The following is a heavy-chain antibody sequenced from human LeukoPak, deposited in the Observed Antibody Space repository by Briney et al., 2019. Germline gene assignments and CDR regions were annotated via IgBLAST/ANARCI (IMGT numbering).Heavy chain of an antibody. CDR3: ARYRRDDSSGYYYFDY. D-gene: IGHD3-22*01. CDR2: IYYTGGT. J-gene: IGHJ4*02. CDR1: GGSVTSSSYY. Sequence: PSETLSLTCSVSGGSVTSSSYYWAWIRQPPEKGLEWIGSIYYTGGTYYSPSLKSRVTISVDTSKNQFSLKLSSVTAADTAVYYCARYRRDDSSGYYYFDYWGQGTLVTVSS. V-gene: IGHV4-39*01.